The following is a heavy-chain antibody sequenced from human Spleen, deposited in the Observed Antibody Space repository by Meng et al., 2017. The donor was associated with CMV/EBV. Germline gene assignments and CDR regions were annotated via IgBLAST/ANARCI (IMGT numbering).Heavy chain of an antibody. CDR3: ARGFGHCSSISYYLNDY. J-gene: IGHJ4*02. CDR1: GFTFSSYE. Sequence: GGSLRLSCAASGFTFSSYEMNWVRQVPGKGLEWLTYISSSSSIIYYVDSVKGRFTISRDNAKNSLYLQMNSLRAEDTGVYYCARGFGHCSSISYYLNDYWGQGTLVTVSS. D-gene: IGHD2-2*01. V-gene: IGHV3-48*03. CDR2: ISSSSSII.